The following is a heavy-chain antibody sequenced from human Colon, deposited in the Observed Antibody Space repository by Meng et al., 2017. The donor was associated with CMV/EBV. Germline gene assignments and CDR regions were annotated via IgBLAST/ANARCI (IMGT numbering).Heavy chain of an antibody. Sequence: GGSLRLSCAVSGFTLSDRWMHWVRQAAGKGLEWVAGGNGDGSQTFHADSVKGRFTISRDNTKNTVYLQMNSLRAEDTATYYCSPVDDYWGRGTLVTAPQ. D-gene: IGHD6-19*01. V-gene: IGHV3-74*01. J-gene: IGHJ4*02. CDR2: GNGDGSQT. CDR1: GFTLSDRW. CDR3: SPVDDY.